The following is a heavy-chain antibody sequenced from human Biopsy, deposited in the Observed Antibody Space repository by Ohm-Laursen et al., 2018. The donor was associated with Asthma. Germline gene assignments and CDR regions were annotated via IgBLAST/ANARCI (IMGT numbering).Heavy chain of an antibody. V-gene: IGHV4-34*01. J-gene: IGHJ6*02. CDR3: ARMITMIQVANYYSYAMDV. CDR2: SDHRGNT. D-gene: IGHD3-22*01. Sequence: GTLSLTCSMYGLSSSAYYWTWIRQTPGKGLEWIGESDHRGNTNTNATLKSRVTISVDRSKRQFSLKVNSVTAADTAVYYCARMITMIQVANYYSYAMDVWGQGTTVTVSS. CDR1: GLSSSAYY.